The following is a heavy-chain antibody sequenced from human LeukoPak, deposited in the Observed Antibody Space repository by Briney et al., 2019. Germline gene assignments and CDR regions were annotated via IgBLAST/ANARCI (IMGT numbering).Heavy chain of an antibody. V-gene: IGHV3-7*01. J-gene: IGHJ4*02. CDR3: ARVFDYGSSGYYYDPHFDY. CDR2: IKQDGSEK. Sequence: GGSLRLSCAASGFTFSSYWMSWVRQAPGKGLEWVANIKQDGSEKYYVDSVKGRFTISRDNAKNSLYLQMNSLRAEDTAVYYCARVFDYGSSGYYYDPHFDYWGQGTLVTVSS. CDR1: GFTFSSYW. D-gene: IGHD3-22*01.